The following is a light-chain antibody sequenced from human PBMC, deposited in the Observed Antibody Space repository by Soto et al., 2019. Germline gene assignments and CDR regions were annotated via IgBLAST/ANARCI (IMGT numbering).Light chain of an antibody. V-gene: IGLV2-23*02. CDR3: CSYAGSSTDV. CDR2: EVS. CDR1: NSDVGSYNL. J-gene: IGLJ1*01. Sequence: QSALTQPASVSGSPGQSITISCTGTNSDVGSYNLVSWYQQYPGKAPKLMIYEVSKRPSGVSNRFSGSKSGNTASLTISGLQAEDEADYYCCSYAGSSTDVFGTGTKLTVL.